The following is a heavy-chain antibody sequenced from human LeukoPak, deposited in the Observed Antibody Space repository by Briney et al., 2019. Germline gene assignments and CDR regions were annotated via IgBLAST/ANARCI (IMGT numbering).Heavy chain of an antibody. D-gene: IGHD5-18*01. V-gene: IGHV3-23*01. CDR2: ISESGTGT. Sequence: GGSLRLSCAASGVTFSRYAMSWVRQAPGKGLEWVSVISESGTGTYYADSVKGRFTISRDNSKNTLSLQMNSLRAEDTAVYYCAKDIAQGYTFGSIEQDYWGQGTLVTVSS. J-gene: IGHJ4*02. CDR3: AKDIAQGYTFGSIEQDY. CDR1: GVTFSRYA.